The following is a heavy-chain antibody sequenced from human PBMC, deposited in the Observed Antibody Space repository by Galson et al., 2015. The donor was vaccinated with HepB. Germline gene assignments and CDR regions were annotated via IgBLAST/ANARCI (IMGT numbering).Heavy chain of an antibody. V-gene: IGHV1-3*01. D-gene: IGHD5-12*01. CDR2: INAGNGNT. CDR1: GYTFTSYA. CDR3: ARDAYSGYDYHWFDP. J-gene: IGHJ5*02. Sequence: SVKVSCKASGYTFTSYAMHWVRQAPGQRLEWMGWINAGNGNTKYSQKFQGRVTITRDTSASTAYMGLSSLRSEDTAVYYCARDAYSGYDYHWFDPWGQGTLVTVSS.